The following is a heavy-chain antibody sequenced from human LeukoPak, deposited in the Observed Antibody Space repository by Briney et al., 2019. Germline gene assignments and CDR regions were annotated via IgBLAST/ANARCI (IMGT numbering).Heavy chain of an antibody. CDR2: IYYSGST. V-gene: IGHV4-39*01. CDR3: ASVFFGGQFDH. CDR1: GGSISSSSYY. Sequence: PSETLSLTCTVSGGSISSSSYYWGWIRQPPGKGLEWIGSIYYSGSTYYNPSLKSRVTISVDTSKNQFSLKLSSVTAADTAVYYCASVFFGGQFDHWGQGTLVTVSS. D-gene: IGHD3-16*01. J-gene: IGHJ4*02.